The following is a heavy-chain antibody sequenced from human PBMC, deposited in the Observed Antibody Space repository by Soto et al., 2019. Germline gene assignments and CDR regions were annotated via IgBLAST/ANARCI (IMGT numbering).Heavy chain of an antibody. J-gene: IGHJ4*02. CDR3: VKDRIQGGLMVYAAFDY. CDR1: GFTFSSYA. Sequence: GGSLRLSCSASGFTFSSYAMHWVRQAPGKGLEYVSAISSNGGSTYYADSVKGRFTISRDNSKNTLYLQMSSLRAEDTGVYYCVKDRIQGGLMVYAAFDYWGQGTLVTVSS. V-gene: IGHV3-64D*08. D-gene: IGHD2-8*01. CDR2: ISSNGGST.